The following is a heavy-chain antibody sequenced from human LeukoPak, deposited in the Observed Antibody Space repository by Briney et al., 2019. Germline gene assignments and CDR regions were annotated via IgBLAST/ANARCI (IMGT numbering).Heavy chain of an antibody. Sequence: ASVKVSCKTSGYAFTGYYMHWVRQAPGQGLEWMGWINPNSGGTNYAQKFQGRVTMTRDTSISTAYMELSRLRSDDTAVYYCARPQKWLVRGYFDYWGQGTLVTVSS. CDR2: INPNSGGT. CDR1: GYAFTGYY. V-gene: IGHV1-2*02. D-gene: IGHD6-19*01. CDR3: ARPQKWLVRGYFDY. J-gene: IGHJ4*02.